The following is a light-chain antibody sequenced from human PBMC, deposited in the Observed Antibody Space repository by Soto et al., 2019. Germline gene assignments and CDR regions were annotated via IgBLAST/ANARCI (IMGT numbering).Light chain of an antibody. V-gene: IGKV1-5*03. CDR3: QQYNSYWT. J-gene: IGKJ1*01. Sequence: DIQMTQSPSTLSASVGDRVTITCRASQSISSWLAWYQQKPGKAPKLLIYKASSLESGVPSRFSGSGSGKEFTLTISSLQPDEFATYYCQQYNSYWTFGQGTKVEIK. CDR2: KAS. CDR1: QSISSW.